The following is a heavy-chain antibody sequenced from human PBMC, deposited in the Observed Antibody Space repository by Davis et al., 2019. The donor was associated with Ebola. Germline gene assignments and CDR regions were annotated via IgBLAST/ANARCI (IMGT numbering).Heavy chain of an antibody. J-gene: IGHJ4*02. V-gene: IGHV1-46*01. CDR3: ARAQFPTTSDH. CDR1: GYTFTSYY. Sequence: ASVKVSCKASGYTFTSYYMHWVRQAPGQGLEWTGIINPSGGSTSYAQKFQGRVTMTRDTSTSTVYMEVGSLRSDDTAVYYCARAQFPTTSDHWGQGTLVTVSS. D-gene: IGHD1-1*01. CDR2: INPSGGST.